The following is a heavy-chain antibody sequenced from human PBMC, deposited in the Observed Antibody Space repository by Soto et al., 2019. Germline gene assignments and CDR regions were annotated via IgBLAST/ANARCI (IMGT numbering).Heavy chain of an antibody. D-gene: IGHD6-19*01. V-gene: IGHV3-48*01. J-gene: IGHJ6*03. CDR3: TKGGSPPHRYYYYQYMEV. CDR1: GFTFSDYH. Sequence: GGSLRLSCAASGFTFSDYHMNWVRQAPGMGLEWISYISSSATTIYYADSVKGRLTVSRDNAKNSLYLQLNTLSAEDTAVYYCTKGGSPPHRYYYYQYMEVWGKGTTVTVSS. CDR2: ISSSATTI.